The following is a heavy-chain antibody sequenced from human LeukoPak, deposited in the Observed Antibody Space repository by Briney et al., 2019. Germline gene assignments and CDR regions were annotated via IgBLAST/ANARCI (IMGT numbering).Heavy chain of an antibody. CDR1: GFTFSSYA. CDR2: ISGSGGST. D-gene: IGHD3-10*01. V-gene: IGHV3-23*01. J-gene: IGHJ6*03. CDR3: ARHVMVRGLGISYYYYMDV. Sequence: GGSLRLSCAASGFTFSSYAMSWVRQAPGKGLEWVSAISGSGGSTYYADSVKGRFTISRDNSKNTLYLQMNSLRAEDTAVYYCARHVMVRGLGISYYYYMDVWGKGPRVTVSS.